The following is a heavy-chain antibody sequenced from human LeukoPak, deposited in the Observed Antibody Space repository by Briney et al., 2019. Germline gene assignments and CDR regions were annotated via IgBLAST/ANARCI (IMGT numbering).Heavy chain of an antibody. D-gene: IGHD6-6*01. V-gene: IGHV3-30*04. CDR2: ISYDGSNK. J-gene: IGHJ4*02. CDR1: GFTFSSYA. CDR3: ARASAVRPDY. Sequence: VGSLRLSCAASGFTFSSYAMHWVRQAPGKGLEWVAVISYDGSNKYYADSVKGRFTISRDNSKNTLYLQMNSLRAEDTAVYYCARASAVRPDYWGQGTLVTVSS.